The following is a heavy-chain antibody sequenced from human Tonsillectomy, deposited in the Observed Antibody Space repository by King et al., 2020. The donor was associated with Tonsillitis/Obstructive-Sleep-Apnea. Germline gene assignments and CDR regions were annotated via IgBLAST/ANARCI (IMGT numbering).Heavy chain of an antibody. V-gene: IGHV1-3*01. CDR2: INAANGNT. Sequence: QLVQSGAEVQKPGASVKVSCKASGYTFTTYAMHWVRQAPGQRLEWMGWINAANGNTKYSQKFQGRVTFTRDTSATTAYMDLSSLRSEDTAVYYCARERYNGYDLGYSSGLGISAYWXQGTLVTVSS. J-gene: IGHJ4*02. CDR3: ARERYNGYDLGYSSGLGISAY. D-gene: IGHD6-19*01. CDR1: GYTFTTYA.